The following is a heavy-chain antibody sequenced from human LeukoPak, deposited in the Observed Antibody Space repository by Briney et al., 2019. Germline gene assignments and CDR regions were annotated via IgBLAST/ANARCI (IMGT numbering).Heavy chain of an antibody. CDR2: IYYSGST. V-gene: IGHV4-39*01. D-gene: IGHD6-19*01. Sequence: PSETLSLTCTVSGGSISSSTYYWGWIRQPPRKGLECIGSIYYSGSTYYNPSLKSRVTISVDTSKNQFSLKLSSVTAADTAVYYCARSAIALAGTDYWGQGTLVTVSS. CDR1: GGSISSSTYY. J-gene: IGHJ4*02. CDR3: ARSAIALAGTDY.